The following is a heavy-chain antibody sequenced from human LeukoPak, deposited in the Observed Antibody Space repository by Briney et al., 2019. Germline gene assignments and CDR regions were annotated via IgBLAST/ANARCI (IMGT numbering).Heavy chain of an antibody. Sequence: SETLSLTCTVSGGSISSYYWSWIRQPPGKGLEWIGYIYTSGSTNYNPSLKSRVTISVDTPKNQFSLKLSSVTAADTAVYYCARHSGYSYGYADYWGQGTLVTVSS. J-gene: IGHJ4*02. V-gene: IGHV4-4*09. CDR1: GGSISSYY. CDR3: ARHSGYSYGYADY. D-gene: IGHD5-18*01. CDR2: IYTSGST.